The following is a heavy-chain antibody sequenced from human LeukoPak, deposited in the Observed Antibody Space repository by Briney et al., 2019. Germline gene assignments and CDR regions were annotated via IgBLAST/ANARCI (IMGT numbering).Heavy chain of an antibody. CDR1: GFTFSSYG. D-gene: IGHD5-12*01. CDR3: AKGGGDGYKIDY. Sequence: GGSLRLSCAASGFTFSSYGMHWVRQAPGKGLEWVAVISYDGGNKYYADSVKGRFTISRDNSKNTLYLQMNSLRDEDTAVYYCAKGGGDGYKIDYWGQGTLVTVSS. CDR2: ISYDGGNK. J-gene: IGHJ4*02. V-gene: IGHV3-30*18.